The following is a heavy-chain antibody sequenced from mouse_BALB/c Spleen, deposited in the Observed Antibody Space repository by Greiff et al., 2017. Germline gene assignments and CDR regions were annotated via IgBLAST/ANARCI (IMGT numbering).Heavy chain of an antibody. CDR1: GYTFTSYY. V-gene: IGHV1S81*02. D-gene: IGHD2-14*01. CDR3: TRDYRYVGFDY. CDR2: INPSNGGT. Sequence: QVQLQQPGAELVKPGASVKLSCKASGYTFTSYYMYWVKQRPGQGLEWIGGINPSNGGTNFNEKFKSKATLTVDKSSSTAYMQLSSLTSEDSAVYYCTRDYRYVGFDYWGQGTTLTVSS. J-gene: IGHJ2*01.